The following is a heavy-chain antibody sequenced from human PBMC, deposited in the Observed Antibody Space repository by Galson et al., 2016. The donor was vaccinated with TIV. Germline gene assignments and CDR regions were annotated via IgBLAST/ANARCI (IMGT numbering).Heavy chain of an antibody. CDR2: ISRTSDTI. J-gene: IGHJ6*02. D-gene: IGHD2-15*01. Sequence: SLRLSCAASGFTFDTYSMNWVRQAPGKGLQWVSYISRTSDTIYYADSVKGRFTISRDNAKGSLYLQMNSLRAEDTAMYYLSRVDPLLDCSGGTCQYYYYGMDIWGQGTTVTVS. CDR3: SRVDPLLDCSGGTCQYYYYGMDI. CDR1: GFTFDTYS. V-gene: IGHV3-48*01.